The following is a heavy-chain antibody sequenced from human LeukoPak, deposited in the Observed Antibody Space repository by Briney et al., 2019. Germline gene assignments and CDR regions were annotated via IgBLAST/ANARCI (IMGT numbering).Heavy chain of an antibody. CDR1: GFTFRTYG. D-gene: IGHD3-10*01. Sequence: GGSLRLSCAASGFTFRTYGMHWVRQATGKGLEWVAVIWQDGSNKDYADFVKGRSTISRDNSKNTLYLQMNSLRGEDAAVYYCARGSPYYFDYWGQGTLVTVSS. CDR2: IWQDGSNK. J-gene: IGHJ4*02. CDR3: ARGSPYYFDY. V-gene: IGHV3-33*01.